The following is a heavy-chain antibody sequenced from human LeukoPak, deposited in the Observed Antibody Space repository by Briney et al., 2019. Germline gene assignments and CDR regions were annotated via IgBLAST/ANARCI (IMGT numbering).Heavy chain of an antibody. V-gene: IGHV1-69*05. CDR2: IIPIFGTA. D-gene: IGHD6-19*01. J-gene: IGHJ4*02. CDR3: ASEKIAVAGYFDY. Sequence: SVKVSCKASGGTFGSYAISWVRQAPGQGLELMGGIIPIFGTANYAQKFQGRVTITTDESTSTAYMELSSLRSEDTAVYYCASEKIAVAGYFDYWGQGTLVTVSS. CDR1: GGTFGSYA.